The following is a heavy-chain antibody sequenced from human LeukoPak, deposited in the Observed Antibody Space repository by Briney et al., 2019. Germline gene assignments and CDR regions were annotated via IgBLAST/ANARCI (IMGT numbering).Heavy chain of an antibody. V-gene: IGHV4-59*01. CDR1: GGSISSYY. Sequence: SETLSLTCTVSGGSISSYYWSWIRQPPGKGLEWIGYIYYSGSTNYNPSLKSRVTISVDTSKNQFSLKLSSVTAADTAVYYCARSYSSWPDAFDIWGQGTMVPVSS. CDR3: ARSYSSWPDAFDI. J-gene: IGHJ3*02. D-gene: IGHD6-13*01. CDR2: IYYSGST.